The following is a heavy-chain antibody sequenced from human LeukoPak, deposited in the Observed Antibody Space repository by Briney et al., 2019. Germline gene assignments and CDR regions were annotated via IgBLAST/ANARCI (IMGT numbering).Heavy chain of an antibody. Sequence: SGGSLRLSCAASGFTVSSNYMSWVRQAPGKGLEWVSVIYSGGSTYYADSVKGRFTISRDNSKNTLYLQMNSLRAEDTAVYYCARDGYYYDSSGYPLRGGYDYWGQGTLVTVSS. D-gene: IGHD3-22*01. CDR1: GFTVSSNY. CDR2: IYSGGST. V-gene: IGHV3-66*01. CDR3: ARDGYYYDSSGYPLRGGYDY. J-gene: IGHJ4*02.